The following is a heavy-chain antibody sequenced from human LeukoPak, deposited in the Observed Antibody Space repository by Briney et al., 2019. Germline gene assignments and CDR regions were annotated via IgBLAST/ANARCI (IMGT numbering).Heavy chain of an antibody. J-gene: IGHJ4*02. CDR2: ISSNGGST. CDR3: ARLKGHYYDDERYFDY. CDR1: GFTFSSYA. D-gene: IGHD3-22*01. V-gene: IGHV3-64*01. Sequence: PGGSLRLSCAASGFTFSSYAMHWVRRAPGKGLEYVSAISSNGGSTYYANSVKGRFTISRDNSKNTLYLQMGSLRAEDMAVYYCARLKGHYYDDERYFDYWGQGTLVAVSS.